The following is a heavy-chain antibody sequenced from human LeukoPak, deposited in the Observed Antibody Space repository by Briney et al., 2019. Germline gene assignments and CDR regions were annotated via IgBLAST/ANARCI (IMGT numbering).Heavy chain of an antibody. CDR2: IKPSSGGT. CDR3: ASLTDWTNAFDI. D-gene: IGHD1-1*01. J-gene: IGHJ3*02. V-gene: IGHV1-2*02. Sequence: ASVRVSCKASGYTFAGYFMHWVRQAPGQGLEWMGWIKPSSGGTRYVQKFQGRVTMTRDTSISTAYMELSSLTSDDTAVYYCASLTDWTNAFDIWGQGTMVTVSS. CDR1: GYTFAGYF.